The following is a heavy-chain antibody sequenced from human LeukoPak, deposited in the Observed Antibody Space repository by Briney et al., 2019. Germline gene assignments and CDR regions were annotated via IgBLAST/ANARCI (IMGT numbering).Heavy chain of an antibody. Sequence: ASVKVSCKASGYTFTSYGISWVRQAPGQGLEWMGWMNPNSGNTGYAQKFQGRVTMTRNTSISTAYMELSSLRSEDTAVYYCARSFGGVIVILGDYWGQGTLVTVSS. CDR3: ARSFGGVIVILGDY. V-gene: IGHV1-8*02. CDR1: GYTFTSYG. J-gene: IGHJ4*02. D-gene: IGHD3-16*02. CDR2: MNPNSGNT.